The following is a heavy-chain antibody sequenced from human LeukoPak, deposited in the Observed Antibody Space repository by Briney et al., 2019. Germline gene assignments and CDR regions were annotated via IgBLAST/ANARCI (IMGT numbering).Heavy chain of an antibody. CDR1: GGPFSGFF. CDR2: INHSGST. D-gene: IGHD2-2*01. J-gene: IGHJ5*02. V-gene: IGHV4-34*01. CDR3: ARGRGPSYCSTSCRYWPRWFDP. Sequence: PSETLSLTCANYGGPFSGFFWSWIRQPPGKGLEWIGEINHSGSTNYNPSLKSRVTISVDTSKSQFSLKLSSVTAADTAVYYCARGRGPSYCSTSCRYWPRWFDPWGQGTLVTISS.